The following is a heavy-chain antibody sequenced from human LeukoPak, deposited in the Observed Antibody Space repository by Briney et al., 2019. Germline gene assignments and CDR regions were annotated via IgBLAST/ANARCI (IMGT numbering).Heavy chain of an antibody. CDR3: ARATEGFGEPEFDY. V-gene: IGHV3-21*01. CDR1: GFTFSSYS. Sequence: PGGSLRLSCAASGFTFSSYSMNWVRQAPGKGLEWVSSISSSSSYIYYADSVKGRFTISRDNAKNSLYLQMNSLRAEDTAVYYCARATEGFGEPEFDYWGQGTLVAVSS. D-gene: IGHD3-10*01. CDR2: ISSSSSYI. J-gene: IGHJ4*02.